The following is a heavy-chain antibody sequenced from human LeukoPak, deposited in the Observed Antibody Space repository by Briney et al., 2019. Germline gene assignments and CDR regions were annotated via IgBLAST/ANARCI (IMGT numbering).Heavy chain of an antibody. CDR1: GFTVSSNY. V-gene: IGHV3-66*02. D-gene: IGHD3-3*01. J-gene: IGHJ4*02. CDR3: ARVGSDDFWTTDY. CDR2: IYSGGST. Sequence: GGSLRLSCEASGFTVSSNYMSWVRQAPGKGLEWVSVIYSGGSTYYADSVKGRFTISRDNSKNTLYLQMNSLRAEDTAVYYCARVGSDDFWTTDYWGQGTLVTVSS.